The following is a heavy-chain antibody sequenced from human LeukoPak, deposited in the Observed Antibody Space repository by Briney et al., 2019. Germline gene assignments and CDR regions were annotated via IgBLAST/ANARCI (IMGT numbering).Heavy chain of an antibody. CDR2: ISAYNGNT. D-gene: IGHD2-15*01. Sequence: ASVKVSCKASGYSFTSYAISWVRQAPGQGLEWMGWISAYNGNTDYAQKLQVRVTMTTDTPTSTAYMGLRGLSSDDTAVYYCARVVVVGDSYFDYWGQGTLVTVCS. J-gene: IGHJ4*02. CDR3: ARVVVVGDSYFDY. V-gene: IGHV1-18*01. CDR1: GYSFTSYA.